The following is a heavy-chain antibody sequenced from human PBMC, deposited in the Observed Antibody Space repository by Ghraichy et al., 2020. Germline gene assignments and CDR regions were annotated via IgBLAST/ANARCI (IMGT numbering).Heavy chain of an antibody. V-gene: IGHV1-18*04. CDR1: GYTFTNYG. CDR3: ARMGEYSSSYHF. CDR2: ISAYNGDT. J-gene: IGHJ4*02. D-gene: IGHD6-6*01. Sequence: ASAKVSCKASGYTFTNYGISWVRQAPGQGLEWMGWISAYNGDTNYAQKLQGRVTMTTDTSTSTAYMELRSLRSDDTAVYYCARMGEYSSSYHFWGQGTLVTVSS.